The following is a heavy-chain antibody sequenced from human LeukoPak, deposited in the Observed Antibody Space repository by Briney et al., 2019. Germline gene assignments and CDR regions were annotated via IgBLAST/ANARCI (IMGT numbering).Heavy chain of an antibody. CDR3: ARHQHYYGSGSLDYYYGMDV. CDR2: IYPGDANN. CDR1: GYSSTSNW. D-gene: IGHD3-10*01. J-gene: IGHJ6*04. Sequence: GESLKISCKGSGYSSTSNWISRVRQMPGKGLEGMGIIYPGDANNRYSPSFQGHVTISADKSIGTAYLQWSSLKASDTAMYYCARHQHYYGSGSLDYYYGMDVWGKGTTVTVSS. V-gene: IGHV5-51*01.